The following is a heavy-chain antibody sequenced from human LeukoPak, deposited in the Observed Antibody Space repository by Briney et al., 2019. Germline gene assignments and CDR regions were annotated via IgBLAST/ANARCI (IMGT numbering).Heavy chain of an antibody. CDR1: GGSISSGDYY. V-gene: IGHV4-61*08. D-gene: IGHD3-10*01. J-gene: IGHJ4*02. CDR3: AREMALWFGESGFDY. Sequence: SQTLSLTCTVSGGSISSGDYYWSWIRQPPGKGLEWIGYIYYSGSTNYNPSLKSRVTISVDTSKNQFSLKLSSVTAADTAVYYCAREMALWFGESGFDYWGQGTLVTVSS. CDR2: IYYSGST.